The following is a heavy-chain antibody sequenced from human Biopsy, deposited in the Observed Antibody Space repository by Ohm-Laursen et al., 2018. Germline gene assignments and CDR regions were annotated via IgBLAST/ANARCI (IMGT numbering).Heavy chain of an antibody. CDR2: INQSGRT. V-gene: IGHV4-34*01. D-gene: IGHD3-22*01. Sequence: SETLFLTCEVYGKTFSDYYWSWIRQPPGKGLEWIGQINQSGRTNYNPSLKSRVTISVDTSKNQFSLKVRSVTAADTAVYYCVRGVDYYDPYHYYALDVWGQGTTVTVPS. J-gene: IGHJ6*02. CDR3: VRGVDYYDPYHYYALDV. CDR1: GKTFSDYY.